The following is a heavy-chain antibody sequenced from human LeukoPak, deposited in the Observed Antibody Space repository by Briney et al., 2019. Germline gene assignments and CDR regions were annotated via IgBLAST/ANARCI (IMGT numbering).Heavy chain of an antibody. Sequence: ASVKVSCKASGGTFSSYAISWVRQAPGQGLEWMGWINPNSGGTNYAQKFQGRVTMTRDSSINTAYMELSRLESDDAAVYFCAREGRGAPAAVTDFDYWGQGTLVTVSS. D-gene: IGHD2-2*01. CDR3: AREGRGAPAAVTDFDY. CDR1: GGTFSSYA. J-gene: IGHJ4*02. V-gene: IGHV1-2*02. CDR2: INPNSGGT.